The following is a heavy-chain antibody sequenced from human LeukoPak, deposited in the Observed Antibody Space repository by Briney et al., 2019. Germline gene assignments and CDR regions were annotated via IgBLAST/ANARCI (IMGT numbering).Heavy chain of an antibody. D-gene: IGHD3-22*01. CDR3: ARALYDSSGYYYAHYFDY. Sequence: KASETLSLTCTVSGGSTSSSSYYWGWIRQPPGKGLEWIGSIYYSGSTYYNSSLKSRVTISVDTSKNQFSLKLSSVTAADTAVYYCARALYDSSGYYYAHYFDYWGQGTLVTVSS. CDR2: IYYSGST. CDR1: GGSTSSSSYY. J-gene: IGHJ4*02. V-gene: IGHV4-39*07.